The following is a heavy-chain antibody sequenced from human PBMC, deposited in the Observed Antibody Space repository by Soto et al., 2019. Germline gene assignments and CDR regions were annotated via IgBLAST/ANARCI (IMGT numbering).Heavy chain of an antibody. CDR3: ARTRSAWSDFHYYSSDV. V-gene: IGHV3-30*03. J-gene: IGHJ6*02. CDR2: ISYDSTKT. CDR1: GFTFNSYG. D-gene: IGHD1-26*01. Sequence: QVQLVESGGGVVQPGRSLRLSCAASGFTFNSYGMHWVRQGPGNGLEWVAFISYDSTKTYYADSVKGRFTISRDNSNSALYVQMNSLTGEDTAVYYCARTRSAWSDFHYYSSDVWGQGTTVTVSS.